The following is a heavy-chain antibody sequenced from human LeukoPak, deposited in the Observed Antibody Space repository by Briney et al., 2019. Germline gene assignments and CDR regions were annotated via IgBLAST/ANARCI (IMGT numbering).Heavy chain of an antibody. V-gene: IGHV3-30*18. J-gene: IGHJ4*02. CDR3: AKEQRITMIDLPFDY. CDR2: ISYDGSNK. CDR1: GFTFSSYG. Sequence: GGSLRLSCAASGFTFSSYGMHWVRQAPGKGLEWVAVISYDGSNKYYADSVKGRFTISRDNSKNTLYLQMNSLRAEDTAVYYCAKEQRITMIDLPFDYWGQGTLVTVSS. D-gene: IGHD3-22*01.